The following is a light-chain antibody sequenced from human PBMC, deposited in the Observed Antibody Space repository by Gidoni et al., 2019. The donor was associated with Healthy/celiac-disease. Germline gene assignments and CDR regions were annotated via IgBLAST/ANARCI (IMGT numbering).Light chain of an antibody. CDR1: QSISSY. V-gene: IGKV1-39*01. CDR2: AAS. J-gene: IGKJ3*01. CDR3: QQSYSTPRAT. Sequence: IPMPQSPSSLSASVGDRVTITCRASQSISSYLNWYQQKPGKAPKLLIYAASSLQSGVPSRFSGSGAGTEFTLTISSLQPEDFATYYCQQSYSTPRATFXPXTKVDIK.